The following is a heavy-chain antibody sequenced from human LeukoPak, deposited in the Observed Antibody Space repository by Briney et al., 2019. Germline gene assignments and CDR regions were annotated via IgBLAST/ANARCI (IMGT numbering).Heavy chain of an antibody. J-gene: IGHJ6*03. CDR3: AKEKNDYSDYSYMDV. CDR1: GFTFSSHA. CDR2: ISRSGDIT. D-gene: IGHD4-11*01. Sequence: GGSLRLSCAASGFTFSSHAMTWVRQAPGKGLEWVSAISRSGDITYYADSVKGRFTIPRDISKNTLYLQMNSLRAEDTAAYYCAKEKNDYSDYSYMDVWGKGTTVTVSS. V-gene: IGHV3-23*01.